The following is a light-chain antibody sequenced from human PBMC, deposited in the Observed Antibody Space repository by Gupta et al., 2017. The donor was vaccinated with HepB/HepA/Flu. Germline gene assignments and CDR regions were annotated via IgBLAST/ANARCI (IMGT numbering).Light chain of an antibody. J-gene: IGKJ1*01. CDR3: RQSFSAIWT. CDR1: QSISTY. Sequence: DIQMTPSPPSLSASVGDRVTITCRAGQSISTYLNWYHQKPGKAPRLLIYAASSLQSGVPSRFSGSRRGTDFNLPISSLQPDEFGAYFCRQSFSAIWTFGQGTKVDI. CDR2: AAS. V-gene: IGKV1-39*01.